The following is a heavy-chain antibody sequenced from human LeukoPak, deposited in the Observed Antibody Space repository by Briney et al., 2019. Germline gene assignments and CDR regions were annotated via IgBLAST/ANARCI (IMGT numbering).Heavy chain of an antibody. Sequence: ASVKVSCKASGYTFTSYGISWVRQAPGQGLEWMGRINPNSGGTNYAQKFQGRVIMTRDTSISTAYMELSRLRSDDTAVYYCARVGDGLNDAFDIWGQGTMVTVSS. CDR2: INPNSGGT. D-gene: IGHD5-24*01. CDR3: ARVGDGLNDAFDI. V-gene: IGHV1-2*06. CDR1: GYTFTSYG. J-gene: IGHJ3*02.